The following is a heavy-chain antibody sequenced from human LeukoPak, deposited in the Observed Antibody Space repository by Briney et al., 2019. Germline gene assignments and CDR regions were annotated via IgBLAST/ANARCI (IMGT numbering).Heavy chain of an antibody. D-gene: IGHD2-15*01. V-gene: IGHV4-59*12. CDR3: ARGCPSDY. CDR2: IYYSGST. Sequence: SETLSLTCTVSGGSISSYYWSWIRQPPGKGLEWIGYIYYSGSTNYNPSLKSRVTISVDTSKNQFSLKLSSVTAADTAVYYCARGCPSDYWGQGTLVTVSS. J-gene: IGHJ4*02. CDR1: GGSISSYY.